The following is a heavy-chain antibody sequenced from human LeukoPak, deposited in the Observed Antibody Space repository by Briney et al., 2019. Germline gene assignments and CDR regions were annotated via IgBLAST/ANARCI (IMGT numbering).Heavy chain of an antibody. J-gene: IGHJ4*02. D-gene: IGHD3-22*01. CDR2: INPSGGST. V-gene: IGHV1-46*01. CDR3: ARSSGDYDSSGQPLDY. Sequence: ASVKVSFKASGYTFTSYYMHWVRQAPGQGLEWMGIINPSGGSTSYAQKFQGRVTMTRDTSTSTVYMELSSLRSEDTAVYYCARSSGDYDSSGQPLDYWGQGTLVTVSS. CDR1: GYTFTSYY.